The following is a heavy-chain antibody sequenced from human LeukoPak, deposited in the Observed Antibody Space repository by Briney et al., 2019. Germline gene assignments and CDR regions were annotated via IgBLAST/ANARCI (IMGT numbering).Heavy chain of an antibody. CDR1: GGTFSSYA. CDR3: AREDSSGWYGVDY. Sequence: VKFSCKASGGTFSSYAISWVRQAPGQGLEWMGGIIPIFGTANYAQKFQGRVTITADESTSTAYMELSSLRSEDTAVYYCAREDSSGWYGVDYWGQGTLVTVSS. D-gene: IGHD6-19*01. J-gene: IGHJ4*02. CDR2: IIPIFGTA. V-gene: IGHV1-69*13.